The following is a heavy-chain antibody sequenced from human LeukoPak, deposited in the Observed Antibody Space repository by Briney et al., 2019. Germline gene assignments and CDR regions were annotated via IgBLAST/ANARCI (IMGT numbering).Heavy chain of an antibody. CDR1: GFTFGDYA. J-gene: IGHJ4*02. CDR2: IRSKDYGGTT. V-gene: IGHV3-49*03. Sequence: GGSLRLSCTASGFTFGDYAMSWFRQAPGKGLEWVGFIRSKDYGGTTEYAASVKGRFTISRDDSKSIAYLQMNSLKTEDTAVYYCTGDSPSITMIVVAPYWGQGTLVTVSS. CDR3: TGDSPSITMIVVAPY. D-gene: IGHD3-22*01.